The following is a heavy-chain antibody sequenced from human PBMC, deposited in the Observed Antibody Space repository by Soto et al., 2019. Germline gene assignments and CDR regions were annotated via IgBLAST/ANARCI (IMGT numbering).Heavy chain of an antibody. CDR1: GGSISTSNW. J-gene: IGHJ6*02. V-gene: IGHV4-4*02. CDR3: ARALYYCSSTSCYYYYYYGMDV. Sequence: PSETLSLTCAVSGGSISTSNWWSWVRQPPGKGLAWIGEVYHSGSTNYNPSFKSRVAMSVDKSKNQFSLKLSSVTAADTAVYYCARALYYCSSTSCYYYYYYGMDVWGQGTTVNVS. D-gene: IGHD2-2*01. CDR2: VYHSGST.